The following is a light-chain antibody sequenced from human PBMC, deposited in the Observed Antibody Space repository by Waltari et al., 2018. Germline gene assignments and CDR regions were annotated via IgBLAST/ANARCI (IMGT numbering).Light chain of an antibody. J-gene: IGLJ2*01. V-gene: IGLV2-14*03. CDR1: SSDIGGYNY. Sequence: QSALTQPASMSGSPGQSITISCAGTSSDIGGYNYVSWYQQHPGKAPKLRFCDVSERPSGGSNRFSGSKSGNTASLTISGLRAEDEADYYCSSYASNGDVIFGRGTKLTVL. CDR2: DVS. CDR3: SSYASNGDVI.